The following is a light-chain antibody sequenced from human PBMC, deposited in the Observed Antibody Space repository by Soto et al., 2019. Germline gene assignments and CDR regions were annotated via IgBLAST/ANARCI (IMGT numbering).Light chain of an antibody. CDR2: EVN. CDR3: SSYAGSSNV. Sequence: QSVLTQPRSVSGSPGQSVTISCSGTSSDVGGYNYVSWYQQHPGKAPKLMIYEVNKRPSGVPDRFSGSKSGNTASLTVSGLQAEDEADYYCSSYAGSSNVFGTGTKVTV. CDR1: SSDVGGYNY. V-gene: IGLV2-8*01. J-gene: IGLJ1*01.